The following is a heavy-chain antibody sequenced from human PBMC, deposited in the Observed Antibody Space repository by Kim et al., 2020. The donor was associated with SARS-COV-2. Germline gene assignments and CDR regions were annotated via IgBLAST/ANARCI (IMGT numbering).Heavy chain of an antibody. CDR3: ARPSVKYDILTGYYMGRYYYYGMDV. D-gene: IGHD3-9*01. CDR2: IYYSGST. V-gene: IGHV4-39*07. J-gene: IGHJ6*02. CDR1: GGSISSSSYY. Sequence: SETLSLTCTVSGGSISSSSYYWGWIRQPPGKGLEWIGSIYYSGSTYYNPSLKSRVTISVDTSKNQFSLKLSSVTAADTAVYYCARPSVKYDILTGYYMGRYYYYGMDVWGQGTTVTVSS.